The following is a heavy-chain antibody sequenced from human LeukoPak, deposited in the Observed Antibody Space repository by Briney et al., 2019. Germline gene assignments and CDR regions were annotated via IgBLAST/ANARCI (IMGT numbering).Heavy chain of an antibody. V-gene: IGHV1-69*13. J-gene: IGHJ4*02. CDR2: IIPIFGTA. D-gene: IGHD3-16*02. Sequence: SVKVSCKASGGTFSSYAISWVRQAPGQGLEWMGGIIPIFGTANYAQKFQGRVTITADESTSTAYMELSSLRSEDTAVYYCASDYDYVWGSYRYNLDYWGQGTLVTVSS. CDR1: GGTFSSYA. CDR3: ASDYDYVWGSYRYNLDY.